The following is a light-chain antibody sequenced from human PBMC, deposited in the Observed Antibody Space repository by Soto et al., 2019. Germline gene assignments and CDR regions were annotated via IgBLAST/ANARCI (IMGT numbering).Light chain of an antibody. J-gene: IGKJ5*01. V-gene: IGKV3-15*01. Sequence: EIVMTQSPATLSVSPGERATLSCRASQSVTSNFAWYQQKPGQAPRLLIYDASTRATGIPARFSGSGSGTEFTLTISSLQSEDFAVYYCQQRSNWPPLISFGQGTRLEIK. CDR3: QQRSNWPPLIS. CDR2: DAS. CDR1: QSVTSN.